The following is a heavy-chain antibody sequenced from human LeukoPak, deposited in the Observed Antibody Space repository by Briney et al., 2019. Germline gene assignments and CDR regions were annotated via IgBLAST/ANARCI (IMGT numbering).Heavy chain of an antibody. CDR3: AREVYYYDSSGYYDY. CDR2: IYTSGST. V-gene: IGHV4-4*07. J-gene: IGHJ4*02. Sequence: SETLSLTCTVSGGSISSYSWSWIRQPAGKGLEWIGRIYTSGSTNYNPSLKSRVTMSVDTSKNQFSLKLSSVTAADTAVYYCAREVYYYDSSGYYDYWGQGALVTVSS. D-gene: IGHD3-22*01. CDR1: GGSISSYS.